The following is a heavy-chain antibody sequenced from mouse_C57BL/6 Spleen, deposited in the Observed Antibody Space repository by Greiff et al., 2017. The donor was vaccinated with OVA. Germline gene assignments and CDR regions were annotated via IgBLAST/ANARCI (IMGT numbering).Heavy chain of an antibody. J-gene: IGHJ3*01. CDR3: APSTMVTKFAY. Sequence: VQLQQSGPELVKPGASVKISCKASGYSFTGYYMNWVKQSPEKSLEWIGEINPSTGGTTYNQKFKAKATLTVDKSSSTAYMQLKSLTSEDSAVYYYAPSTMVTKFAYWGQGTLVTVSA. CDR2: INPSTGGT. D-gene: IGHD2-2*01. CDR1: GYSFTGYY. V-gene: IGHV1-42*01.